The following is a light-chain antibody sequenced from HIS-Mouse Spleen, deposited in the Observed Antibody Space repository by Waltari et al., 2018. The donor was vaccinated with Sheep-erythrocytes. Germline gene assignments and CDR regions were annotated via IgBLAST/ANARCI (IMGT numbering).Light chain of an antibody. Sequence: QSALTQPASVSGSPGQSITISCTGTSSDVGSYNLVSWYQQHPGKAPKLMIYEGRKRPSGVSNRFSCSKSGNTASLTISGLQAEDEADYYCCSYAGSSTPWVFGGGTKLTVL. CDR1: SSDVGSYNL. CDR3: CSYAGSSTPWV. CDR2: EGR. J-gene: IGLJ3*02. V-gene: IGLV2-23*01.